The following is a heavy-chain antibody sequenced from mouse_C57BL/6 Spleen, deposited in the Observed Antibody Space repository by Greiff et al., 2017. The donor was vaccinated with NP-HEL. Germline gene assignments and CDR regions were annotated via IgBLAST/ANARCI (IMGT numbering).Heavy chain of an antibody. D-gene: IGHD2-2*01. V-gene: IGHV1-81*01. CDR3: ARKWDGYDVYYAMDY. CDR2: IYPRSGNT. J-gene: IGHJ4*01. CDR1: GYTFTSYG. Sequence: VQVVESGAELARPGASVKLSCKASGYTFTSYGISWVKQRTGQGLEWIGEIYPRSGNTYYNEKFKGKATLTADKSSSTAYMELRSLTSEDSAVYFCARKWDGYDVYYAMDYWGQGTSVTVSS.